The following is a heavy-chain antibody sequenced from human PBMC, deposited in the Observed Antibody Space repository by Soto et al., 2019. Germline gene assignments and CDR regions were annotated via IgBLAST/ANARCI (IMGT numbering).Heavy chain of an antibody. D-gene: IGHD2-2*02. Sequence: ASVKVSCKASGYTFAGYYMHWVRQAPGQGLEWMGWINPNSGGTNYAQKFQGRVTLTRDTSISTAYMELSRLRSDDTAVYFCAASRGYCSTTNCYNSSFDYWGQGTLVTVSS. J-gene: IGHJ4*02. CDR1: GYTFAGYY. V-gene: IGHV1-2*02. CDR2: INPNSGGT. CDR3: AASRGYCSTTNCYNSSFDY.